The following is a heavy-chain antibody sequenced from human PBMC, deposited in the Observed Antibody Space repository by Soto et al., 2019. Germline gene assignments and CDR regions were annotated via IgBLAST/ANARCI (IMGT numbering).Heavy chain of an antibody. Sequence: SETLSLTCAVYGGSFSGYYWSWIRQPPGKGLEWIGEINHSGSTNYNPSLKSRVTISVDTSKNQFSLKLSSVTAADTAVYYCARSYSSSWYFDYWGQGTLVTVSS. CDR2: INHSGST. CDR3: ARSYSSSWYFDY. D-gene: IGHD6-13*01. J-gene: IGHJ4*02. CDR1: GGSFSGYY. V-gene: IGHV4-34*01.